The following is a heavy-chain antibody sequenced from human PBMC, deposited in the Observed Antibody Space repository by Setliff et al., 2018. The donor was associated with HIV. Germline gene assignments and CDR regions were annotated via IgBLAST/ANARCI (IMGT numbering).Heavy chain of an antibody. CDR2: IIPILGIA. CDR1: GYTFTSYG. V-gene: IGHV1-69*10. D-gene: IGHD5-18*01. J-gene: IGHJ4*02. CDR3: ARDAGYSYGPTSRNFDQ. Sequence: SVKVSCKASGYTFTSYGISWVRQAPGQGLEWMGGIIPILGIANYAQKFQGRVTITADKFTSTAYMELSSLRSDDTAVYYCARDAGYSYGPTSRNFDQWGQGTLVTVSS.